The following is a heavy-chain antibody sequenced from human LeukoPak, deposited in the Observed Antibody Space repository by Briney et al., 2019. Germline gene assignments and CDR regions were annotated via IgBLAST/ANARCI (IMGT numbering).Heavy chain of an antibody. CDR3: ARDLSQYSSSWGDY. Sequence: ASVKVSCKASGYTFTGYYMHWVRQAPGQGLEWMGWINPNSGGTNYAQKFQGRVTMTRDTSISTGYMELSRLRSDDTAVYYCARDLSQYSSSWGDYWGQGTLVTVSS. CDR1: GYTFTGYY. D-gene: IGHD6-13*01. CDR2: INPNSGGT. J-gene: IGHJ4*02. V-gene: IGHV1-2*02.